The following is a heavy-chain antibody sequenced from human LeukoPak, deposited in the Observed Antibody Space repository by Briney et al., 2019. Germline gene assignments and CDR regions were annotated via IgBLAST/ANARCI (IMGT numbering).Heavy chain of an antibody. CDR3: ARDLYSGSYLNWFDP. Sequence: PSETLSLTCTVSGGSISSSSYYWGWIRQPPGKGLEWIGRIYTSGSANYNPSLKSRVTMSVDTSKNQFSLRLNSVTAADTAVYYCARDLYSGSYLNWFDPWGQGTLVTVSS. J-gene: IGHJ5*02. CDR2: IYTSGSA. D-gene: IGHD1-26*01. V-gene: IGHV4-39*07. CDR1: GGSISSSSYY.